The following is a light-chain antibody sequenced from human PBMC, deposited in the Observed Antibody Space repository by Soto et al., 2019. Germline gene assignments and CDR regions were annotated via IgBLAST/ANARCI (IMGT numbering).Light chain of an antibody. CDR2: AAS. CDR1: QSISSN. J-gene: IGKJ5*01. V-gene: IGKV1-39*01. CDR3: QQSYKTPT. Sequence: QLSLSPSSMSASVGDSGHITIRASQSISSNLDWYQQKPGTAPKLLIYAASTMHSGIPARFSGSGSGTDFTLIISSLQPEDFATYYCQQSYKTPTFGQGTRLEIK.